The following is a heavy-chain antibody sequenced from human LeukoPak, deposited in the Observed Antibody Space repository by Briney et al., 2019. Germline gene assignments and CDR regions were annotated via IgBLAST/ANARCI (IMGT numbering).Heavy chain of an antibody. CDR1: GGSIRSYY. Sequence: SETLSLTCNLSGGSIRSYYWSWIRQPPGKGLEWIGFVSYSGDTMYNPSLKSRVTIPVDTSKNQFSLKVRSVTAADTAVYYCAREVPDSVGYYFDYWGQGTLVTVSS. CDR3: AREVPDSVGYYFDY. V-gene: IGHV4-59*01. J-gene: IGHJ4*02. D-gene: IGHD3-22*01. CDR2: VSYSGDT.